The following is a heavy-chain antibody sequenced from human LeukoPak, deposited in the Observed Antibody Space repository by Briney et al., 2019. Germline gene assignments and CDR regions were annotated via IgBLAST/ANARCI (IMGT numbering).Heavy chain of an antibody. CDR3: ARGPSIVVVPAAIEGGDYFDY. CDR2: INPSGGST. CDR1: GYTFTSYY. J-gene: IGHJ4*02. V-gene: IGHV1-46*01. D-gene: IGHD2-2*02. Sequence: ASVKVSCKASGYTFTSYYMHWVRQAPGQGLEWMGIINPSGGSTSYAQKFQGRVTMTRDTSTSTVYMELSSLRSEDTAVYYCARGPSIVVVPAAIEGGDYFDYWGQGTLVTVSS.